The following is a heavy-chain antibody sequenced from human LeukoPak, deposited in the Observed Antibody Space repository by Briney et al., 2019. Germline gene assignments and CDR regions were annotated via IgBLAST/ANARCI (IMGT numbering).Heavy chain of an antibody. Sequence: PGGTLRLSCTGSGFTFSDHYMTWIRQAPGKGLEWISYISSSGTTTYYADSVKGRFTISRANAKTSVYLQMEGLRAHDPAVYYCARVGSSRGWFDPWGHGTLVTVSS. V-gene: IGHV3-11*01. J-gene: IGHJ5*02. CDR2: ISSSGTTT. D-gene: IGHD3-10*01. CDR3: ARVGSSRGWFDP. CDR1: GFTFSDHY.